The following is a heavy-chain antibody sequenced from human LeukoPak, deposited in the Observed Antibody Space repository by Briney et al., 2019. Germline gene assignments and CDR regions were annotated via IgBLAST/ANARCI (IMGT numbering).Heavy chain of an antibody. Sequence: SETLSLTCTVSGGSISSSSYYWSWIRQPAGKGLEWIGRIYPSGSTNYNPSLNSRVTISVDTSKNQFSLKLSSVTAADPAVYYCARGPAWQVVAYYFDYWGQGTLVTVSS. CDR3: ARGPAWQVVAYYFDY. CDR1: GGSISSSSYY. CDR2: IYPSGST. D-gene: IGHD2-15*01. V-gene: IGHV4-61*02. J-gene: IGHJ4*02.